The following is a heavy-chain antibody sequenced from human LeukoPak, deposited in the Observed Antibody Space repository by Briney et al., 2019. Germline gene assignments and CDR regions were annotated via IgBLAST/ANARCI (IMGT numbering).Heavy chain of an antibody. J-gene: IGHJ5*02. CDR2: INHSAST. V-gene: IGHV4-34*01. CDR3: ARGLRASFNP. Sequence: SDPLSLLCAVWGRFLRGYYWRWMPHPPGKAVVWIGEINHSASTNYNPSLKSRVTISVDTSKNQCSLKLSSVTAADTAVYYCARGLRASFNPWGQGTLVTASS. D-gene: IGHD3-16*01. CDR1: GRFLRGYY.